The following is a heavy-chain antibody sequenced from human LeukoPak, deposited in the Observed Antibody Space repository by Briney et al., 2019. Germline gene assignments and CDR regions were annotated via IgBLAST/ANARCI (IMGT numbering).Heavy chain of an antibody. V-gene: IGHV3-23*01. D-gene: IGHD1-26*01. J-gene: IGHJ4*02. Sequence: GGSLRLSCAASGFTFSSYAMSWVRQAPGKGLEWVSAISGSGGSTYYADSVKGRFTISRDNSKNTLYLQMNSLRAEDTAVYYCAKVPVGDMMRELPLDYWGQGTLVTVSS. CDR1: GFTFSSYA. CDR2: ISGSGGST. CDR3: AKVPVGDMMRELPLDY.